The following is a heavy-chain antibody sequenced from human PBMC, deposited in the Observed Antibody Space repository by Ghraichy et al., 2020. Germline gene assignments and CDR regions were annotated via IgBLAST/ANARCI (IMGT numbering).Heavy chain of an antibody. CDR1: GYTFTGYY. CDR3: ARDLSLVAYYYGMDV. Sequence: ASVKVSCKASGYTFTGYYMHWVRQAPGQGLEWMGRINPNSGGTNYAQKFQGRVTMTRDTSISTAYMELSRLRSDDTAVYYCARDLSLVAYYYGMDVWGQGTTVTVSS. V-gene: IGHV1-2*06. J-gene: IGHJ6*02. CDR2: INPNSGGT. D-gene: IGHD2-15*01.